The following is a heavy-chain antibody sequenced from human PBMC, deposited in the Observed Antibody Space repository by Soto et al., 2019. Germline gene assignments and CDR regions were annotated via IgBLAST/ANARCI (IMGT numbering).Heavy chain of an antibody. CDR2: ISIDGSYT. V-gene: IGHV3-74*03. J-gene: IGHJ4*02. D-gene: IGHD6-19*01. Sequence: GGSLRLSCAASGFTFPSSWMHWVRQAPGKGLVWVSRISIDGSYTTYADSVKGRFTISRDNAKNTLSLQMNSLTAEDTAVYYCARGGSSGWMGYWGQGTLVTVSS. CDR1: GFTFPSSW. CDR3: ARGGSSGWMGY.